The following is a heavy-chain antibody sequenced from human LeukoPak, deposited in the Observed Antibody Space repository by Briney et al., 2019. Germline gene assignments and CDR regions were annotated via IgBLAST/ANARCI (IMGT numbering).Heavy chain of an antibody. CDR3: ARHFDRDGYKSNAFDI. J-gene: IGHJ3*02. V-gene: IGHV4-39*01. D-gene: IGHD5-24*01. CDR1: GGSFSSSSHY. CDR2: MYYSGST. Sequence: KPSETLPLTCTVSGGSFSSSSHYWGWVRQPPGKGLEWIGSMYYSGSTYYNASLRSRVTISVDTSRDQFSLKLSSVTAADTAVYYCARHFDRDGYKSNAFDIWGQGTMVTVSS.